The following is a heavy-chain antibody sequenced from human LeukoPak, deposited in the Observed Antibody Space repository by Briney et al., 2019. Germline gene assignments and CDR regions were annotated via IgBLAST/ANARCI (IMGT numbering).Heavy chain of an antibody. CDR1: GGSISSSSYY. V-gene: IGHV4-61*05. J-gene: IGHJ5*02. Sequence: PSETLSLTCTVSGGSISSSSYYWGWIRQPPGKGLEWIGYIYYSGSTNYNPSLKSRVTISVDTSKNQFSLKLSSVTAADAAVYYCARHRADIAAAGPNWFDPWGQGTLVTVSS. CDR3: ARHRADIAAAGPNWFDP. CDR2: IYYSGST. D-gene: IGHD6-13*01.